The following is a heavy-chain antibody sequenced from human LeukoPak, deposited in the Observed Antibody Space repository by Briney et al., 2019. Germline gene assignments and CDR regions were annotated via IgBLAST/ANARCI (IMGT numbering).Heavy chain of an antibody. V-gene: IGHV1-69*13. CDR2: IIPIFGTA. Sequence: GASVKVSCKASGGTFSSYAISWVRQAPGQGLEWMGGIIPIFGTANYAQKFQGRVTITADESTSTAYMELSSLRSEDTAVYYCARGYDFWSGYSEYWGQGTLVTVSS. CDR1: GGTFSSYA. CDR3: ARGYDFWSGYSEY. D-gene: IGHD3-3*01. J-gene: IGHJ4*02.